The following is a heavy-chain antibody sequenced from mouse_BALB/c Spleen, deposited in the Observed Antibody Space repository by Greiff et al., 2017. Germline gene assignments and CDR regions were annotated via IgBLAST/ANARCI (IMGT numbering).Heavy chain of an antibody. D-gene: IGHD3-1*01. V-gene: IGHV5-4*02. Sequence: DVQLVESGGGLVKPGGSLKLSCAASGFTFSDYYMYWVRQTPEKRLEWVATISDGGSYTYYPDSVKGRFTISRDNAKNDLYLQMSSLKSEDTAMFYCARDQGYSSGHGYAMDYGGQGTSVTVSS. CDR3: ARDQGYSSGHGYAMDY. CDR2: ISDGGSYT. J-gene: IGHJ4*01. CDR1: GFTFSDYY.